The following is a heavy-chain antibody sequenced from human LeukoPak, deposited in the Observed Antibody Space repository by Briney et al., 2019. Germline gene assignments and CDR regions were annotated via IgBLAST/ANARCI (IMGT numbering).Heavy chain of an antibody. D-gene: IGHD3-10*01. Sequence: HPGGSLRLSCAASGFTFSSYAMSWVRQAPGKGLEWVSAISGSGGSTYYADSVKGRFTISGDNSKNTLYLQMNSLRAEDTAVYYCAKDRNYYGSGSYYFDYWGQGTLVTVSS. CDR3: AKDRNYYGSGSYYFDY. V-gene: IGHV3-23*01. CDR1: GFTFSSYA. J-gene: IGHJ4*02. CDR2: ISGSGGST.